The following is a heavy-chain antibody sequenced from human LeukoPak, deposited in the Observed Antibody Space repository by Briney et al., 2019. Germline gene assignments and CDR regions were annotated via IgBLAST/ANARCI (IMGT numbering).Heavy chain of an antibody. J-gene: IGHJ4*02. D-gene: IGHD6-6*01. CDR2: INPSGGST. CDR1: GYTFTSYY. V-gene: IGHV1-46*01. CDR3: AREGRAARRYFDY. Sequence: ASVKVSCKASGYTFTSYYMRWVRQAPGQGLEWMGIINPSGGSTSYAQKFQGRVTMTRDTSTSTAYMELRSLRSDDTAVYYCAREGRAARRYFDYWGQGTLVTVSS.